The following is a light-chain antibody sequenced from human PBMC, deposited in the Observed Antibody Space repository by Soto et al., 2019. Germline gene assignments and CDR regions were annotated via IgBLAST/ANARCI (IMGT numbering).Light chain of an antibody. Sequence: QSVLTQPPSVSAAPGQKVTISCSGSSSNIGNNYVSWYQQFPGTAPKLLIYDNNRRPSGIPDRFSGSKSGTSATLSITGLQTGDEADYYCGAWDSSLSARVFGGGTKLTVL. V-gene: IGLV1-51*01. CDR3: GAWDSSLSARV. CDR1: SSNIGNNY. CDR2: DNN. J-gene: IGLJ2*01.